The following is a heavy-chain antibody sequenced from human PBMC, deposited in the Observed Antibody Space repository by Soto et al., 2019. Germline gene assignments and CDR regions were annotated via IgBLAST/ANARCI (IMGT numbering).Heavy chain of an antibody. Sequence: GGSLRLSCAASGFPLSNFEMNWVRRAPGKGLEWIAYISSSGSSIFFADSVQGRCSVSRDNRKNSLSLKLDRLRAEDTAVYYCARGYYYGMDVWGQGTTVTVSS. CDR3: ARGYYYGMDV. J-gene: IGHJ6*02. CDR1: GFPLSNFE. V-gene: IGHV3-48*03. CDR2: ISSSGSSI.